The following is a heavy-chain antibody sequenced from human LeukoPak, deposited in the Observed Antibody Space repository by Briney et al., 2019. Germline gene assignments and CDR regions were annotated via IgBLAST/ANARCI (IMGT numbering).Heavy chain of an antibody. CDR1: GFTFSNYA. CDR3: ARDRIAVAGTRAEYFQH. D-gene: IGHD6-19*01. Sequence: SGGSLRLSCAASGFTFSNYAMHWVRQAPGKGLEWVAVILYDGGNQYYADSVKGRFTISRDNSKNTLYLQMNSLRAEDTAVYYCARDRIAVAGTRAEYFQHWGQGTLVTVSS. J-gene: IGHJ1*01. V-gene: IGHV3-30-3*01. CDR2: ILYDGGNQ.